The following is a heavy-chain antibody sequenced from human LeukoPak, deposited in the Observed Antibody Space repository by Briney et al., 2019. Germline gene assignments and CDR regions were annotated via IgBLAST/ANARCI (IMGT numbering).Heavy chain of an antibody. CDR1: GGTFSSYA. J-gene: IGHJ6*03. CDR3: AREVAYNWNSRDYYYMDV. CDR2: TIPIFGTA. Sequence: SVKVSCKASGGTFSSYAISWVRQAPGQGLEWMGGTIPIFGTANYAQKFQGRVTITADESTSTAYMELSSLRSEDTAVYYCAREVAYNWNSRDYYYMDVWGKGTTVTVSS. D-gene: IGHD1-7*01. V-gene: IGHV1-69*13.